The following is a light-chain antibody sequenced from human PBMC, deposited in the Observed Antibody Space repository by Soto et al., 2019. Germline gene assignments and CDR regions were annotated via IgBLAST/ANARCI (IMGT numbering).Light chain of an antibody. Sequence: EVVMKQSPATLSVSPGERATLSCRASQSVGSNLAWYQQKPGQAPRLLIYAASTRATGIPARFSGSGSGTEFTLTISSLQSEDFEVYYCQQYYNWPPLTFGGGTKVDIK. V-gene: IGKV3-15*01. CDR3: QQYYNWPPLT. CDR2: AAS. J-gene: IGKJ4*01. CDR1: QSVGSN.